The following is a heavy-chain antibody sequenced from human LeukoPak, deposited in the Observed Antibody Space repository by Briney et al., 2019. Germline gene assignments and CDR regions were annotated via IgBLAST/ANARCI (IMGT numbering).Heavy chain of an antibody. D-gene: IGHD3-3*01. CDR1: GFTFSSYA. CDR2: ISGSGGST. CDR3: AKVKGVTIFGVVPGAFDI. Sequence: GGSLRLSCAASGFTFSSYAMSWVRQAPGKGLEWVSAISGSGGSTYYADSVKGRFTISRDNSKNTLYLQMNSLRVEDTAVYYCAKVKGVTIFGVVPGAFDIWGQGTMVTVSS. J-gene: IGHJ3*02. V-gene: IGHV3-23*01.